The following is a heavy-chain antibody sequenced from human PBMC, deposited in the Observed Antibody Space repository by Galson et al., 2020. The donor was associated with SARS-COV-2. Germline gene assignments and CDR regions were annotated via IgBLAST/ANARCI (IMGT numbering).Heavy chain of an antibody. Sequence: SGPTLVKPTQTLTLTCTFSGFSLSTSGMCVSWIRQPPGKALEWLALIDWDDDKYYSTSLKTRLTISKDTSKNQVVLTMTNMDPVDTATYYCARMIQGYGSGSYYNGWFDPWGQGTLVTVSS. J-gene: IGHJ5*02. CDR3: ARMIQGYGSGSYYNGWFDP. D-gene: IGHD3-10*01. V-gene: IGHV2-70*01. CDR1: GFSLSTSGMC. CDR2: IDWDDDK.